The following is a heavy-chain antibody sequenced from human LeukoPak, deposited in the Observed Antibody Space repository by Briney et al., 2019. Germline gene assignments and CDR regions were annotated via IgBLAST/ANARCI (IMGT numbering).Heavy chain of an antibody. J-gene: IGHJ4*02. D-gene: IGHD3-10*01. CDR1: GGSISSGSYY. V-gene: IGHV4-61*02. CDR2: IYTSGST. CDR3: ARGHYGSGSRGLDY. Sequence: SQTLFLTCNVSGGSISSGSYYWSWIRQPAGKGLEWIGRIYTSGSTNYNPSLKSRVTISVDTSKNQFSLKLSSVTAADTAVYYCARGHYGSGSRGLDYWGQGSLVTVSS.